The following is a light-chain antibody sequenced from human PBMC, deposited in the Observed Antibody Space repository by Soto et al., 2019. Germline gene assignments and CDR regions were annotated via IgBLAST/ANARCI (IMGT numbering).Light chain of an antibody. CDR1: QSISSW. J-gene: IGKJ3*01. Sequence: DIQMTQSPSTLSAPVGDRVTITCRASQSISSWLAWYQQKPGKAPKLLIYDASSLESGVPSRFSGSRSGTEFTLTISSLQPDDFATYYCQQYNSYSPVTFGPGTKVDIK. CDR2: DAS. CDR3: QQYNSYSPVT. V-gene: IGKV1-5*01.